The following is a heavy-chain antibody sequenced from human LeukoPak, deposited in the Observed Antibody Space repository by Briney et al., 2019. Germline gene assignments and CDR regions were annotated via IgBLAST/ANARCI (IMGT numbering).Heavy chain of an antibody. CDR1: GFTFSSYG. D-gene: IGHD6-13*01. Sequence: RPGGSLRLSCVASGFTFSSYGMSWVRQAPGKGLEWVSGFGGGGGPTYYADSVKGRFAISRDNSKNTLYLQMNSLRADDTAVYYCAKDRRQLANFDYWGQGTLVTVSS. J-gene: IGHJ4*02. V-gene: IGHV3-23*01. CDR2: FGGGGGPT. CDR3: AKDRRQLANFDY.